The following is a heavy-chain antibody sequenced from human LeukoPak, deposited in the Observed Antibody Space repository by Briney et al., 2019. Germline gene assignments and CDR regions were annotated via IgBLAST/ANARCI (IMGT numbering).Heavy chain of an antibody. J-gene: IGHJ4*02. D-gene: IGHD6-13*01. CDR3: AKWSMAADDY. CDR2: ISYDGSNK. CDR1: GFTFSSYG. V-gene: IGHV3-30*18. Sequence: GGSLRLSCAASGFTFSSYGMHWVRQAPGKGLEWVAVISYDGSNKYYADSVKGRFTISRGNSKNTLYLQMNSLRAGDTAVYYCAKWSMAADDYWGQGTLVTVSS.